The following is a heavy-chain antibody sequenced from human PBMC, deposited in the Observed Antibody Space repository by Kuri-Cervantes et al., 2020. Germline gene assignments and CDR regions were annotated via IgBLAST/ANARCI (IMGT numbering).Heavy chain of an antibody. CDR2: IWYDGSNK. Sequence: SCKASGYTFTSYYMHWVRQAPGKGLEWVAVIWYDGSNKYYADSVKGRFTISRDNSKNTLYLQMNSLRAEDTAVYYCARDWVAVAGTGWFDPWGQGTLVTVSS. D-gene: IGHD6-19*01. CDR1: GYTFTSYY. V-gene: IGHV3-33*01. CDR3: ARDWVAVAGTGWFDP. J-gene: IGHJ5*02.